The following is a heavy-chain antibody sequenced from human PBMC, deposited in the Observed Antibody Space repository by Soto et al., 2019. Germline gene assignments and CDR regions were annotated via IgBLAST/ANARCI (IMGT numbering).Heavy chain of an antibody. V-gene: IGHV4-59*01. Sequence: QXRLQESGPQLVKPSATLSLTCTVSGGAFRSYFWSWIRQPPGKGLEWIGNIHSSGKSNYNPSFKSRVSMSIDPSKNQFSVRLTSVTAADTAVYFCARDDPFDPWGQGILVTVSS. CDR2: IHSSGKS. CDR1: GGAFRSYF. J-gene: IGHJ5*02. CDR3: ARDDPFDP.